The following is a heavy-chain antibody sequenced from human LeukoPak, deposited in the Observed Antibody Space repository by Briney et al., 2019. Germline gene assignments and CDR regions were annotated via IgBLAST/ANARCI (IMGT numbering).Heavy chain of an antibody. CDR1: GGSISSYY. CDR2: IYYSGNT. CDR3: ARGVYGSGRRRSDAFDI. Sequence: SETLSLTCTVSGGSISSYYWSWIRQPPGKGLEWIGYIYYSGNTNYNPSLKSRVTISVDTSKNQFSLKLSSVTAADTAVYYCARGVYGSGRRRSDAFDIWGQGTMVTVSS. J-gene: IGHJ3*02. V-gene: IGHV4-59*01. D-gene: IGHD3-10*01.